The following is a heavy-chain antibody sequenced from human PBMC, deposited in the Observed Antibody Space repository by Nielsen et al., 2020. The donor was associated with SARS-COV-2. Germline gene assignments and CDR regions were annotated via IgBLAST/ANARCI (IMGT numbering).Heavy chain of an antibody. D-gene: IGHD6-13*01. CDR2: INHSGST. Sequence: GSLRLSCAVYGGSFSGYYWSWIRQPPGKGLEWIGEINHSGSTNYNPSLKSRVTISVDTSKNQFSLKLSSVTAADTAVYYCARDAFTGYSSSWYVKNWFDPWGQGTLVTVSS. CDR3: ARDAFTGYSSSWYVKNWFDP. CDR1: GGSFSGYY. J-gene: IGHJ5*02. V-gene: IGHV4-34*01.